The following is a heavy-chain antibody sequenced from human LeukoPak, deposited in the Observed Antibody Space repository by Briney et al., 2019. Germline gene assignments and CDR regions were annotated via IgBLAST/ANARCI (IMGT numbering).Heavy chain of an antibody. J-gene: IGHJ3*02. CDR3: ARGLGNRITMIVVVKSGAFDI. V-gene: IGHV4-34*01. CDR1: GGSFSGYY. CDR2: INHSGST. D-gene: IGHD3-22*01. Sequence: SETLSLTCAVYGGSFSGYYWRGIRQPPGKGGEWIGEINHSGSTNYNPSLKSRVTISVDTSKNQFSLKLSSVTAADTAVYYCARGLGNRITMIVVVKSGAFDIWGQGTMVTVSS.